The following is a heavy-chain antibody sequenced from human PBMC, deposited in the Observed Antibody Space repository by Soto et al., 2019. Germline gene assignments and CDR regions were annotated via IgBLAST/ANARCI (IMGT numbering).Heavy chain of an antibody. D-gene: IGHD3-10*01. CDR2: IIPIFGTA. Sequence: SVKVSCKASGGTFSSYAISWVRQAPGQGLEWMGGIIPIFGTANYAQKFQGRVTITADESTSTAYMELSSLRSEDTAVYYCARLGFGELGGMWYYGMDVWGQGTTVTVSS. V-gene: IGHV1-69*13. J-gene: IGHJ6*02. CDR1: GGTFSSYA. CDR3: ARLGFGELGGMWYYGMDV.